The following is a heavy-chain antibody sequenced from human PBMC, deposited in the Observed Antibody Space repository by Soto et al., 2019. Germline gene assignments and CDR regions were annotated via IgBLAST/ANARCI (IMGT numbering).Heavy chain of an antibody. D-gene: IGHD2-2*01. CDR1: GYTFTSYD. V-gene: IGHV1-8*01. CDR2: MNPNSGNT. CDR3: ARDRRYCSSTSCTNWFDP. J-gene: IGHJ5*02. Sequence: VASVKVSCKASGYTFTSYDINWVRQATGQGLEWMGWMNPNSGNTGYAQKFQGRVTMTRNTSISTAYMELSSLRSEDTAVYYCARDRRYCSSTSCTNWFDPWGQGTLVTVSS.